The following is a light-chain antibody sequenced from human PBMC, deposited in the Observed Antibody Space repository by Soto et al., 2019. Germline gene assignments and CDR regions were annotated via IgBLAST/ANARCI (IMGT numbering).Light chain of an antibody. CDR2: DAS. V-gene: IGKV1-5*01. CDR3: QQYYTYPRA. Sequence: DIQVTHSLSTLSVIVRYRVPSXWRASQSISTWLAWYQQKSGKAPKLLIYDASNLESGVPARFSGSGSGAEFTLTISSLQPDDFATYYCQQYYTYPRAFGQGTKV. J-gene: IGKJ1*01. CDR1: QSISTW.